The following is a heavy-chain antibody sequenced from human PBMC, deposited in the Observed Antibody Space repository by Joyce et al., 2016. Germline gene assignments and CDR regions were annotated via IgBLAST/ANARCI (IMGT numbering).Heavy chain of an antibody. J-gene: IGHJ4*02. CDR2: IYYTGST. D-gene: IGHD5-12*01. CDR3: ARDSSGFPYYFDY. V-gene: IGHV4-61*08. Sequence: QVQLQESGPGLVKPSETLSLTCAVSGGSVRSGDYYWSWNRQHPGKGLEWIGYIYYTGSTNYNPSLKNRVTISVHTSSNQFSLKLKSVTAADTAVYYCARDSSGFPYYFDYWGQGALVTVSS. CDR1: GGSVRSGDYY.